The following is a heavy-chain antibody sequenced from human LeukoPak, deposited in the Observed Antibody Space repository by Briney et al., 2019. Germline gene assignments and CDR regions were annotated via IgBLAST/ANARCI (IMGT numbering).Heavy chain of an antibody. Sequence: GESLQISCKGSGYRFTSYWIGWVRRMPGKGLEWMGIIYPGDSDTRYSPSFQGQVTISADKSISTAYLQWSSLKVSDTAMYYCARHERRYSSRWGYYLDVWGKGTTVIISS. V-gene: IGHV5-51*01. CDR1: GYRFTSYW. D-gene: IGHD6-13*01. CDR3: ARHERRYSSRWGYYLDV. CDR2: IYPGDSDT. J-gene: IGHJ6*03.